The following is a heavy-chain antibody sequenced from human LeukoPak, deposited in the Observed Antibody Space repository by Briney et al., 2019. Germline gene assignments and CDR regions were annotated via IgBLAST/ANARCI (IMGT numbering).Heavy chain of an antibody. CDR2: ISYDGSEK. Sequence: GGSLRLSCAVSGFTFSNYGMYWVRQAPGKGLEWVAVISYDGSEKYYADSVKGRFTISRDNSSNTLSVQMNSLRPEDTAVYYCARAPEGLRILSADYWDQGVLVTVSS. V-gene: IGHV3-30*03. J-gene: IGHJ4*02. CDR1: GFTFSNYG. CDR3: ARAPEGLRILSADY. D-gene: IGHD2/OR15-2a*01.